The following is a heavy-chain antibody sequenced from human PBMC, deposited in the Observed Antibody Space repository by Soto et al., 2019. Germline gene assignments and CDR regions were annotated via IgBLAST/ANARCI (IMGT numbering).Heavy chain of an antibody. Sequence: PSQTLSLTCAISGDSVSSDIVAWIWIRQSPSRGLEWLGRTYYRSKWYHDYALSVKSRITINADTSKNHFSLQLSSVAPEDTAVYYCARNLYSTSWALFDYWGPGTLVTVSS. CDR1: GDSVSSDIVA. CDR2: TYYRSKWYH. J-gene: IGHJ4*02. V-gene: IGHV6-1*01. D-gene: IGHD6-13*01. CDR3: ARNLYSTSWALFDY.